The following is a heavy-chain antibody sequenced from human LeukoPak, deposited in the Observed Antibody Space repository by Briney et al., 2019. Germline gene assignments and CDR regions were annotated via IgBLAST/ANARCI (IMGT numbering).Heavy chain of an antibody. Sequence: SETLSLTCTVSGGSISSSSYYWGWVRQPPGKGLEWIGSIYTSGNTNYNPSLKSRVTISVDTSKNQFSLKLSSVTAADTAVYYCAREDFREGAFDIWGQGTMVTVSS. J-gene: IGHJ3*02. V-gene: IGHV4-39*07. CDR1: GGSISSSSYY. CDR3: AREDFREGAFDI. D-gene: IGHD3-3*01. CDR2: IYTSGNT.